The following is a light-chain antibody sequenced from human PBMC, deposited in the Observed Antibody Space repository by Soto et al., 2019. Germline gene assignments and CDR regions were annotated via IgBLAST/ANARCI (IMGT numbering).Light chain of an antibody. Sequence: EIVVTHGPPTLSMSPGERVTLSCRASQSVGSNLAWYQQKPGQAPRLLIYGAATRATGIPARFSGSGSGTEFTLTISSLQSEDFAVYYCQQYNNWPPWTFGQGTKVDIK. CDR1: QSVGSN. CDR2: GAA. V-gene: IGKV3-15*01. J-gene: IGKJ1*01. CDR3: QQYNNWPPWT.